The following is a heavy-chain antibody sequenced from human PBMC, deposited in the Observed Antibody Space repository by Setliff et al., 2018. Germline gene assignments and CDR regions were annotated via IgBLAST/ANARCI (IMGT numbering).Heavy chain of an antibody. J-gene: IGHJ3*01. CDR2: LFDGGSA. D-gene: IGHD3-22*01. CDR3: ARDPHYDPTYSLPGHAFDF. CDR1: GYSISNGFY. V-gene: IGHV4-38-2*02. Sequence: SETLSLTCAVSGYSISNGFYWGWIRQSPGKGLEWIGSLFDGGSAYYSPSLKSRASISLDASKNQFALKLTSATAADTAVYYCARDPHYDPTYSLPGHAFDFWGQGIMVTVSS.